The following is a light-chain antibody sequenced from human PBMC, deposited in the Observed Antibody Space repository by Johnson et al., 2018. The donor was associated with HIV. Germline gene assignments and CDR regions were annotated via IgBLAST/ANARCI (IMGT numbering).Light chain of an antibody. CDR2: ENN. CDR3: GTWDSSLSAAV. Sequence: QSVLTQPPSVSAAPGQKVTISCSGSSSNIGNNYVSWYQHLPGTAPKLLIYENNKRPSGIPDRFSGSKSDTSATLGITGLQTGDEADYYCGTWDSSLSAAVFGTGTKVTVL. CDR1: SSNIGNNY. J-gene: IGLJ1*01. V-gene: IGLV1-51*02.